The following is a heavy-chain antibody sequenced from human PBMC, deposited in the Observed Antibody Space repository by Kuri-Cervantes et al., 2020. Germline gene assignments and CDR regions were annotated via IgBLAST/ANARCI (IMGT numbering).Heavy chain of an antibody. CDR3: AGDDYYGSGSYFAFDI. J-gene: IGHJ3*02. CDR1: GYTFTGYY. V-gene: IGHV1-2*02. D-gene: IGHD3-10*01. CDR2: INPNSGGT. Sequence: ASVKVSCKASGYTFTGYYMHWVRQAPGQGLEWMGWINPNSGGTNYAQKSQGRVTMTRDTSISTAYMELSRLRSDDTAVYYCAGDDYYGSGSYFAFDIWGQGTMVTVSS.